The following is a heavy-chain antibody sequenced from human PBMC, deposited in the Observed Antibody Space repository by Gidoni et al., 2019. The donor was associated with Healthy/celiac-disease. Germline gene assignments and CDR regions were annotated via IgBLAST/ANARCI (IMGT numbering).Heavy chain of an antibody. CDR2: ISGAGGST. CDR1: GIPFDDYA. D-gene: IGHD2-8*01. Sequence: EVQLVESGGGVVQPGGSLRLSCAASGIPFDDYAMHWVRQAPGKGLEWVSLISGAGGSTYYADSVKGRFTISRDNSKNSLYLQMNSLRTEDTALYYCARSYCTNGVCYYFDYWGQGTLVTVSS. V-gene: IGHV3-43*02. CDR3: ARSYCTNGVCYYFDY. J-gene: IGHJ4*02.